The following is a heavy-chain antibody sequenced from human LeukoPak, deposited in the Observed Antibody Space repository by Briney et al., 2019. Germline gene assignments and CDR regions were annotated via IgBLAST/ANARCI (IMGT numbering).Heavy chain of an antibody. CDR1: GYSFTSYW. J-gene: IGHJ3*02. CDR2: IYPGDSDT. CDR3: ARICNPPVGATWDRRWDAFDI. V-gene: IGHV5-51*01. Sequence: GESLKISCKGSGYSFTSYWIGWVRQMPGKGLEWMGIIYPGDSDTRYSPSFQGQVTISADKSISTAYLQWSSLKASDTAMYYCARICNPPVGATWDRRWDAFDIWGQGTMVTVSS. D-gene: IGHD1-26*01.